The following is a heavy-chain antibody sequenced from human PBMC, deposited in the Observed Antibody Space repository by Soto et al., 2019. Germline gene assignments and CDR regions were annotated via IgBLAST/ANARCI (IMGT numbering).Heavy chain of an antibody. CDR2: ISYDGSNK. CDR3: AREAVTMTELFDY. V-gene: IGHV3-30-3*01. J-gene: IGHJ4*02. D-gene: IGHD4-4*01. Sequence: QVQQVESGGGVVQPGRSLRLSCAASGFTFSRYALHWVRQAPGKGLEWVAVISYDGSNKFYADSVKGRFTISRDNSKNRLYLQMNSLRPEDTAVYYCAREAVTMTELFDYWGQGTLVTVSS. CDR1: GFTFSRYA.